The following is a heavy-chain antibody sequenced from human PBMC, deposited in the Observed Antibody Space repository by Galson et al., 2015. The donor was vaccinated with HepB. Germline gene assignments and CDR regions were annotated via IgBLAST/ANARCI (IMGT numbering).Heavy chain of an antibody. Sequence: SVKVSCKASGYTFSSYDINWVRQAPGQGLEWMGWIKAGNGNTKYSQKFQGRVTITRDTSASTAYMELSSLRSEDTAVYYCAGELYDFWSGYSLDYWGQGSLVTVSS. CDR2: IKAGNGNT. CDR3: AGELYDFWSGYSLDY. J-gene: IGHJ4*02. CDR1: GYTFSSYD. V-gene: IGHV1-3*01. D-gene: IGHD3/OR15-3a*01.